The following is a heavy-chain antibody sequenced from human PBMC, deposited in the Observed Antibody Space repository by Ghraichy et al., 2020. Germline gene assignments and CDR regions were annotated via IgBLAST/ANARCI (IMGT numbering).Heavy chain of an antibody. CDR3: ARFCSRTGCYNSFDH. V-gene: IGHV1-8*01. Sequence: ASVKGSCKASGYTFTNYDINWVRQATGQGLDWMGWMNPNSGNTGYAQKFQDRVTMTRNTSISTAYMELSSLRSDDTAVYYCARFCSRTGCYNSFDHWGQGTLVTVSS. J-gene: IGHJ4*02. D-gene: IGHD2-2*02. CDR2: MNPNSGNT. CDR1: GYTFTNYD.